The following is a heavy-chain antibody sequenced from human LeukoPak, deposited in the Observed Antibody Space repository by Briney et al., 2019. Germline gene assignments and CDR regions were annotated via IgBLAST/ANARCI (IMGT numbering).Heavy chain of an antibody. Sequence: GGSLRPSCAAPEFTLSGYWMHWVRQAPGKGLVWVSRISPDGSTTNYADSVRGRFTISRDNAKNTLYLQMSSLRADDTAVYYCARASANNYGLFDYWGQGTLVTVSS. CDR1: EFTLSGYW. CDR2: ISPDGSTT. D-gene: IGHD5-18*01. J-gene: IGHJ4*02. CDR3: ARASANNYGLFDY. V-gene: IGHV3-74*01.